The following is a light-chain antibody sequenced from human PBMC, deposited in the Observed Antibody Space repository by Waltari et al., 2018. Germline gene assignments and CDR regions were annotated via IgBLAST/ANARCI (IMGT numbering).Light chain of an antibody. J-gene: IGLJ2*01. CDR3: ASWDQSLRGVV. CDR1: NSNIGFNS. CDR2: RDS. V-gene: IGLV1-47*01. Sequence: QSVLRQPPSASASPGQGVTISCSGSNSNIGFNSVFWYQHVPGTAPKLVIFRDSPRPSGVPGRFSGSKSGTSASLAISGLRSEDEADYYCASWDQSLRGVVFGGGTKLTVL.